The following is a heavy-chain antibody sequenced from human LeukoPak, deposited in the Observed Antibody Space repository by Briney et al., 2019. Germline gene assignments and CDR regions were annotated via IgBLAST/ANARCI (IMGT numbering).Heavy chain of an antibody. J-gene: IGHJ4*02. CDR1: GGSFSGYY. CDR3: ASGIAAAGDFDY. CDR2: INHSGSI. V-gene: IGHV4-34*01. D-gene: IGHD6-13*01. Sequence: SETLSLTCAVYGGSFSGYYWSWIRQPPGKGLEWIGEINHSGSINYNPPLKSRVTISVDTSKNQFSLKLSSVTAADTAVYYCASGIAAAGDFDYWGQGTLVTVSS.